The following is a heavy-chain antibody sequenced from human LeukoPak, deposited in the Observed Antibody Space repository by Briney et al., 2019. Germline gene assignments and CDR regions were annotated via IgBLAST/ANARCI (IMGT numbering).Heavy chain of an antibody. D-gene: IGHD2-2*01. CDR2: IIPIFGTA. V-gene: IGHV1-69*05. Sequence: GASVKVSCKASGGTFSSYAISWVRQAPGQGLEWMGGIIPIFGTANYAQKFQGRVTITTDESTSTAYMELSSLRSEDTAVYYCARSGRYCSSTSCYSFDCWGQGTLVTVSS. CDR1: GGTFSSYA. CDR3: ARSGRYCSSTSCYSFDC. J-gene: IGHJ4*02.